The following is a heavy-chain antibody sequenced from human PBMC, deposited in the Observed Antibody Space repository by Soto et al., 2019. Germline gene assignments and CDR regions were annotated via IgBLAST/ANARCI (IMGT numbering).Heavy chain of an antibody. D-gene: IGHD6-6*01. CDR2: INAGNGNT. Sequence: ASVKVSCKASGYTFTIYAMHWVVQAPGQRLDWMGWINAGNGNTKYSQKFQGRVTITRDTSASTAYMGLSSLRSEDTAVYYCARAGAAPRYFDYWGQGTLVTVSS. J-gene: IGHJ4*02. V-gene: IGHV1-3*01. CDR1: GYTFTIYA. CDR3: ARAGAAPRYFDY.